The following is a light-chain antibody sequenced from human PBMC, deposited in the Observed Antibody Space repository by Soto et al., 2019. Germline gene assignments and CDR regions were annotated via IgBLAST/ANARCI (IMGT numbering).Light chain of an antibody. Sequence: QSVLTQPPSASATPGQRVALSCSGSSSNIGSNTVNWFQQLPGTAPKLLMYANNQRPSGVPDRFSGSKSGTSASLAISGLQSEDEADYYCAAWDDSLYGYVFGTGTKVTVL. CDR2: ANN. CDR1: SSNIGSNT. V-gene: IGLV1-44*01. CDR3: AAWDDSLYGYV. J-gene: IGLJ1*01.